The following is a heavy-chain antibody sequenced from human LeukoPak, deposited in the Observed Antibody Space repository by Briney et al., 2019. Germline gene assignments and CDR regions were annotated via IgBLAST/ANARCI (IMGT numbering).Heavy chain of an antibody. CDR1: GFTFSSYG. V-gene: IGHV3-15*01. CDR3: ASSNSSGWFDY. D-gene: IGHD6-19*01. J-gene: IGHJ4*02. CDR2: IKGKTDGAAA. Sequence: GRSLSLSCAASGFTFSSYGMHWVRQAPGKGLEWVGRIKGKTDGAAADYAAPVKGRFSIPTDDSRDTLYLQMRGLKTEDTAVYYCASSNSSGWFDYWGQGTLVTVSS.